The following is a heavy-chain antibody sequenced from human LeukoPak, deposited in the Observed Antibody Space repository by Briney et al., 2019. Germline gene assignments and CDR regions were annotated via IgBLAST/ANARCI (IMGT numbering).Heavy chain of an antibody. CDR2: IYHSGST. D-gene: IGHD3-22*01. J-gene: IGHJ4*02. CDR1: GYSISSGYY. Sequence: PSETLSLTCAVYGYSISSGYYWGWIRPPTGKGLEWIGSIYHSGSTYYNPSLKSRVTISVDTSKNQFSLKLSSVTAADTAVYYCVLRPYYYDSSGYSYFDYWGQGTLVTVSS. CDR3: VLRPYYYDSSGYSYFDY. V-gene: IGHV4-38-2*01.